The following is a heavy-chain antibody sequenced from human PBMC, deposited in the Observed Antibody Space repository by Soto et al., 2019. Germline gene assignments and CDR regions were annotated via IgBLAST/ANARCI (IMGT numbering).Heavy chain of an antibody. D-gene: IGHD6-13*01. V-gene: IGHV3-21*01. CDR3: ARGSWYLNYYYYGMDV. CDR1: GFTFSSYS. CDR2: ISSSSSYI. J-gene: IGHJ6*02. Sequence: PGGSLRLSCAASGFTFSSYSMNWVRQAPGKGLEWVSSISSSSSYIYYADSVKGRFTISRDNAKNSLYLQMNSLRAEDTAVYYCARGSWYLNYYYYGMDVWGQGTTVTV.